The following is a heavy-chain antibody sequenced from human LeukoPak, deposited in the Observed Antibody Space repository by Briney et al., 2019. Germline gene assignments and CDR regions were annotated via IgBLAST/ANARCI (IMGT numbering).Heavy chain of an antibody. Sequence: GGSLRLSCAASGFTFSNYAMSWVRQAPGRGLEWVSAISGRGGSTYYADSVKGRFTISRDNSKNTLYLQMNSLRAEDTAVYYCARDFYDTSGYYYDYWGQGTLVTVSS. CDR2: ISGRGGST. V-gene: IGHV3-23*01. CDR3: ARDFYDTSGYYYDY. D-gene: IGHD3-22*01. J-gene: IGHJ4*02. CDR1: GFTFSNYA.